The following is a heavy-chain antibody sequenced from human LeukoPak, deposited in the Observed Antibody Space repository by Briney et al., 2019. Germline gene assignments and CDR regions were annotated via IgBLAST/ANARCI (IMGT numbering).Heavy chain of an antibody. CDR3: ARSPYNWNPFDY. Sequence: KTSETLSLTCAVSGGSISSGGYSWSWIRQPPGKGLEWIGYIYYSGSTNYNPSLKSRVTISVDTSKNQFSLRLSSVTAADTAVYYCARSPYNWNPFDYWGQGTLVTVSS. J-gene: IGHJ4*02. D-gene: IGHD1-20*01. CDR1: GGSISSGGYS. CDR2: IYYSGST. V-gene: IGHV4-61*08.